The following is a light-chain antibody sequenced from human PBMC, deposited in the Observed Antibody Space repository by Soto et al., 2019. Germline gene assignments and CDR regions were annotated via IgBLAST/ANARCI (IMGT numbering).Light chain of an antibody. J-gene: IGKJ1*01. CDR3: KQYNDWPRT. Sequence: ILMTQSPATLSVSPGERATLSCRASQSVSSNLAWYQQKPVQGPRLLIYGASTRSTGIPARFSGSGSGTEFTLTISSLKSEDFAVYFCKQYNDWPRTFGKGTKVEIK. CDR2: GAS. CDR1: QSVSSN. V-gene: IGKV3-15*01.